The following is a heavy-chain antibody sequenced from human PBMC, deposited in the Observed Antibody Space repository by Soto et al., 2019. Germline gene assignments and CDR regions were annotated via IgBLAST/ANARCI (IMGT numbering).Heavy chain of an antibody. CDR3: AGGFNWGDGVMDV. Sequence: EVQLVESGGGLVQPGGSLRLSCAASGFTVSGYWMHWVRQAPGKGLVWVSRIKGDGSYTRYADSVKGRFTIPRDNAKNTLYLQMNSLRAEDTAVYYCAGGFNWGDGVMDVWGQGTTVTVSS. CDR2: IKGDGSYT. D-gene: IGHD7-27*01. CDR1: GFTVSGYW. V-gene: IGHV3-74*01. J-gene: IGHJ6*02.